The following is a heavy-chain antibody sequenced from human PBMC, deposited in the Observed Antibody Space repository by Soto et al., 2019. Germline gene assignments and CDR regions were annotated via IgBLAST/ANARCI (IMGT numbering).Heavy chain of an antibody. CDR1: GFTFSSYA. CDR3: AKEGLLWFGELSALDY. V-gene: IGHV3-23*01. J-gene: IGHJ4*02. Sequence: GGSLRLSCAASGFTFSSYAMSWVRQAPGKGLEWVSAISGSGGSTYYADSVKGRFTISRDNSKNTLYLQMNSLRAEDTAVYYCAKEGLLWFGELSALDYWGQGTLVTVSS. D-gene: IGHD3-10*01. CDR2: ISGSGGST.